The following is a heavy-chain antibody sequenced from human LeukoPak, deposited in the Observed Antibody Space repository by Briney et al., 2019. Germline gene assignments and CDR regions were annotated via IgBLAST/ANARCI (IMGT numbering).Heavy chain of an antibody. CDR2: IDTDGSST. Sequence: PGGSLRLSCAASGFTFSSYWMHWVRQAPGKGLMWVSHIDTDGSSTIYADSVKVRFTISRDNAKNTLDLQMNSLTAEHTALYYCARVSGYNYGLRSAFDIWGQETMVTVSS. CDR3: ARVSGYNYGLRSAFDI. CDR1: GFTFSSYW. D-gene: IGHD5-18*01. J-gene: IGHJ3*02. V-gene: IGHV3-74*01.